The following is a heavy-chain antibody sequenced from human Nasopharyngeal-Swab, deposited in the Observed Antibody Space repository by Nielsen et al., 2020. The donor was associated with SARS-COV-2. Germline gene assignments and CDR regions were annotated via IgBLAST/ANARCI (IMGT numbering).Heavy chain of an antibody. V-gene: IGHV4-39*02. CDR3: ARDLLYGSSSDGY. CDR2: IYYSGST. Sequence: SETLSLTCTVSGGSFSSSSYYWGWIRQPPGKGLEWIGSIYYSGSTYYNPSLKSRVTISVDTSKNQFSLKLSSVTAADTAVYYCARDLLYGSSSDGYWGQGTLVTVSS. D-gene: IGHD6-6*01. CDR1: GGSFSSSSYY. J-gene: IGHJ4*02.